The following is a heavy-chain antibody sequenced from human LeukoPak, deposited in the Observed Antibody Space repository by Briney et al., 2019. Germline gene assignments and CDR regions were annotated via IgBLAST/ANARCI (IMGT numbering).Heavy chain of an antibody. J-gene: IGHJ5*02. V-gene: IGHV1-2*06. CDR2: INPNSGGT. CDR3: ARGYDIVVVVAASWFDP. D-gene: IGHD2-15*01. CDR1: GYTFTGYY. Sequence: ASVKVSCKASGYTFTGYYMHRVRQAPGQGLEWMGRINPNSGGTNYAQKFQGRVTMTRDTSISTACMELSRLRSDDTAVYYCARGYDIVVVVAASWFDPWGQGTLVTVSS.